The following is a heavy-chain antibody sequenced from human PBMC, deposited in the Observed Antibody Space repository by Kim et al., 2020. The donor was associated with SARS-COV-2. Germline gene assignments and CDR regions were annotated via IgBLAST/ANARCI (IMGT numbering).Heavy chain of an antibody. CDR3: ARMVPTANGAYYYYGMDV. V-gene: IGHV3-74*01. D-gene: IGHD1-1*01. J-gene: IGHJ6*02. Sequence: VKGRFTISRDNGKNTLYLQMTTLRAEDTAVYYCARMVPTANGAYYYYGMDVWGQGTTVTVSS.